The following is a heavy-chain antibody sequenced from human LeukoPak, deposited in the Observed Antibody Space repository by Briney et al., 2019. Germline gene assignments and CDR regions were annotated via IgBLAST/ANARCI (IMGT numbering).Heavy chain of an antibody. CDR1: GGTFSSYA. J-gene: IGHJ4*02. CDR2: IIPIFGTA. V-gene: IGHV1-69*05. D-gene: IGHD3-22*01. CDR3: ARAGDDSSGFDY. Sequence: GASVKVSCKASGGTFSSYAISWVRQAPGQGLEWMGGIIPIFGTANYAQKLQGRVTMTTDTSTSTAYMELRSLRSDDTAVYYCARAGDDSSGFDYWGQGTLVTVSS.